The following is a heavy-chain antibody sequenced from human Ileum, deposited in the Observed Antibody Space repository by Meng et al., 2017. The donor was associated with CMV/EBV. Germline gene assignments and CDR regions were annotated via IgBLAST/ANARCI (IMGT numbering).Heavy chain of an antibody. CDR1: GYTFTYNK. D-gene: IGHD1-26*01. CDR3: ARDGLSGRYFDY. Sequence: QNSGYTFTYNKIIWVRQAPGQGPEWMGWIDTNTGNPTYAQGFTGRFVFSLDTSVNTAYLQISSLKADDTAVYYCARDGLSGRYFDYWGQGTLVTVSS. J-gene: IGHJ4*02. CDR2: IDTNTGNP. V-gene: IGHV7-4-1*02.